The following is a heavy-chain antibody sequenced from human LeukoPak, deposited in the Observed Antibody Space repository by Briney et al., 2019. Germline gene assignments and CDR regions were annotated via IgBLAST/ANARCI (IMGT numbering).Heavy chain of an antibody. CDR3: ARSKNYAFDY. Sequence: SQTLSLTCAISGDSVPGSGVGWHWIRQSPSRGLEWLGKIYYWSKWYYDYAISVKSRIAINPDTSKNQFSLQLVSVTPDDTAVYYCARSKNYAFDYWGPGALVTVSS. J-gene: IGHJ4*02. V-gene: IGHV6-1*01. CDR2: IYYWSKWYY. CDR1: GDSVPGSGVG. D-gene: IGHD1-7*01.